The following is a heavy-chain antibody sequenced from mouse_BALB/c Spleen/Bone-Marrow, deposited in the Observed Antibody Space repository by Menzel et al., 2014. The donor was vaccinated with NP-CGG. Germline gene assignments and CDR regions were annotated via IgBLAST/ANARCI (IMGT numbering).Heavy chain of an antibody. J-gene: IGHJ2*01. Sequence: FSDYYMYWVRQTPEKRLEWVATISDGGSYTYYPDSVKGRFTISRDNAKNNLYLQMSSLKSEGTAMYYCARGSSYFDYWGQGTTLTVSS. CDR3: ARGSSYFDY. CDR1: FSDYY. V-gene: IGHV5-4*02. CDR2: ISDGGSYT. D-gene: IGHD1-1*01.